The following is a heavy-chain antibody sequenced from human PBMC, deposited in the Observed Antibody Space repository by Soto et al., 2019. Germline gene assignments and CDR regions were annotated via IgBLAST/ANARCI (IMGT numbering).Heavy chain of an antibody. J-gene: IGHJ4*02. CDR1: GYTFSSYG. CDR3: ARDLDSGSYYFDS. D-gene: IGHD1-26*01. Sequence: QVQLVQSGAEVKKPGASLKVSCKASGYTFSSYGISWVRQAPGQGLEWMGWISAYTGKTNYAQKLQGRVTMTTDTSTSTAYMEVRSLRSDDTAVYYCARDLDSGSYYFDSWGQGTLVTVSS. V-gene: IGHV1-18*04. CDR2: ISAYTGKT.